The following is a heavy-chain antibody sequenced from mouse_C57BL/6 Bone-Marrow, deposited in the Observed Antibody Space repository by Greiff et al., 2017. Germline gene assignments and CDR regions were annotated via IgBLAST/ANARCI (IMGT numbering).Heavy chain of an antibody. CDR2: ISNGGGST. CDR3: ARRDYDSAWFAY. V-gene: IGHV5-12*01. D-gene: IGHD2-4*01. CDR1: GFTFSDYY. Sequence: EVKVVESGGGLVQPGGSLKLSCAASGFTFSDYYMYWVRQTPEKRLEWVAYISNGGGSTYYPDTVKGRFTISRDNAKNTLYLQMSRLKSEDTAMYYCARRDYDSAWFAYWGQGTLVTVSA. J-gene: IGHJ3*01.